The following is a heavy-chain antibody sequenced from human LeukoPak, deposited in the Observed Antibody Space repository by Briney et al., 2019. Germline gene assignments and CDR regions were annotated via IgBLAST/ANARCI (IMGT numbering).Heavy chain of an antibody. CDR3: ATGYSSSWSFDY. J-gene: IGHJ4*02. D-gene: IGHD6-13*01. CDR1: GFTFSSYS. V-gene: IGHV3-21*01. Sequence: PGGSLRLSCAASGFTFSSYSMNWVRQAPGKGLEWVSSISSSSSYIYYADSVKGRFTISRDNAKNSLYLQMNSLRAEDTAVYYWATGYSSSWSFDYWRQGTLVTVSS. CDR2: ISSSSSYI.